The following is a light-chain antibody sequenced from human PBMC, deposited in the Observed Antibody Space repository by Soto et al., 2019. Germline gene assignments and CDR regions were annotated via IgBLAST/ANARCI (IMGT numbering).Light chain of an antibody. CDR3: QAWDSSTVV. CDR2: QDS. V-gene: IGLV3-1*01. CDR1: KLGDKY. Sequence: SYELTQPPSVSVSPGQTASITCSGDKLGDKYACWYQQKPGQSPVLVIYQDSKGPSGIPERFSGSNSGNTATLTISGTQAMDEADYYCQAWDSSTVVFGTGTKLTVL. J-gene: IGLJ1*01.